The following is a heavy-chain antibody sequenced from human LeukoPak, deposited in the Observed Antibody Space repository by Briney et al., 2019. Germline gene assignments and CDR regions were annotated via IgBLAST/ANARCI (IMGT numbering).Heavy chain of an antibody. V-gene: IGHV3-7*01. CDR3: TRDRQGPRLYEMDI. Sequence: GGSLRLSCAASRFTLSTYWMSWVRQAPGKGLEWVAHIKQDGSQEYYVDSVKGRFTISRDSAKNSLYLQMNSLRAEDTAVYYCTRDRQGPRLYEMDIWGQGTTVTVSS. J-gene: IGHJ6*02. CDR2: IKQDGSQE. CDR1: RFTLSTYW. D-gene: IGHD2-8*01.